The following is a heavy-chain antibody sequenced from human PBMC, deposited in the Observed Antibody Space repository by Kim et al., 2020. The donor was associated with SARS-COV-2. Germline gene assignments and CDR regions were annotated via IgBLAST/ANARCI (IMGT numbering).Heavy chain of an antibody. V-gene: IGHV4-39*01. Sequence: TYSNPSLQGRVTISVDTSKKQFYLRLSSVTAADAAVYYCARHLRNWYFDLWGRGTLVTVSS. CDR2: T. J-gene: IGHJ2*01. CDR3: ARHLRNWYFDL.